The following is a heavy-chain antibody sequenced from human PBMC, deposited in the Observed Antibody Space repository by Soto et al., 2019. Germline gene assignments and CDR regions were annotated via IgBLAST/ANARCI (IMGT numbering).Heavy chain of an antibody. J-gene: IGHJ4*02. Sequence: ASVKVSCKASGYTFTSYGISWVRQAPGQGLEWMGWISAYNGNTNYAQKLQGRVTMTTDTSTSTAYMELRSLRSDDTAVYYCARGRDYDILTGTRGGFDYWGQGTLVTVSS. CDR1: GYTFTSYG. D-gene: IGHD3-9*01. V-gene: IGHV1-18*01. CDR3: ARGRDYDILTGTRGGFDY. CDR2: ISAYNGNT.